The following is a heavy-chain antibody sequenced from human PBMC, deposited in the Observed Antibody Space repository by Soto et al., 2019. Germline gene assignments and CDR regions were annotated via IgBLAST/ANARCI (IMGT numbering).Heavy chain of an antibody. V-gene: IGHV1-69*13. CDR1: GGTFSSYA. J-gene: IGHJ6*02. D-gene: IGHD1-26*01. CDR2: IIPIFGTA. Sequence: SVKVSCKASGGTFSSYAISWVRQAPGQGLEWMGGIIPIFGTANYAQKFQGRVTITADESTSTAYMELSSLRSEDTAVYYCARVPNPTTTGEIYYYYGMDVWGQGTTVTVSS. CDR3: ARVPNPTTTGEIYYYYGMDV.